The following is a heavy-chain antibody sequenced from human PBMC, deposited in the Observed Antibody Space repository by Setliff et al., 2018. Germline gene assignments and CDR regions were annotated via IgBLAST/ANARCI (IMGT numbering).Heavy chain of an antibody. V-gene: IGHV3-23*03. CDR3: ASATGY. CDR1: GFTFSSYA. Sequence: GGSLRLSCAVSGFTFSSYAMSWVRQAPGKGLEWVSTIYSGDRSTFYTDSVKGRFTISRDNAKTSLYLLMNSLRADDTAVYFCASATGYWGQGILVTVSS. J-gene: IGHJ4*02. CDR2: IYSGDRST.